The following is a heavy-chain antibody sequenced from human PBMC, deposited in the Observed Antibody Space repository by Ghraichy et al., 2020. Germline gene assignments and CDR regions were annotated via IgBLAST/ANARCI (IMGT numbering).Heavy chain of an antibody. V-gene: IGHV3-23*01. J-gene: IGHJ4*02. Sequence: GGSLRLSCAASGFTFSSYAMSWVRQAPGKGLEWVSAISGSGGSTYYADSVKGRFTISRDNSKNTLYLQMNSLRAEDTAVYYCANLGGYGDSPRDRYFDYWGQGTLVTVSS. D-gene: IGHD4-17*01. CDR3: ANLGGYGDSPRDRYFDY. CDR2: ISGSGGST. CDR1: GFTFSSYA.